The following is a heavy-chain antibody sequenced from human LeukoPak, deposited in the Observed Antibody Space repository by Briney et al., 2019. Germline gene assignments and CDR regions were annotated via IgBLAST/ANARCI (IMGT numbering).Heavy chain of an antibody. CDR2: ISYDGNNK. CDR3: ARKPLSGGYGGTIDY. D-gene: IGHD5-12*01. Sequence: GGSLRLSCAASGFTFSNYGMHWVRQAPGKGLEWVAVISYDGNNKYYADSVQGRFTISRDNSKNTLYLRMNSLRAEDTAIYYCARKPLSGGYGGTIDYWGQGTLVTVSS. V-gene: IGHV3-30*03. CDR1: GFTFSNYG. J-gene: IGHJ4*02.